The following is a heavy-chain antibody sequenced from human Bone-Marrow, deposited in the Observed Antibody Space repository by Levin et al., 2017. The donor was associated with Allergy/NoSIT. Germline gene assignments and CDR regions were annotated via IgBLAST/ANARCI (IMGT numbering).Heavy chain of an antibody. CDR3: ALHAPDTAGWYPRVRHFDF. J-gene: IGHJ4*02. Sequence: SETLSLTCTVSGDHISSSYWSWIRAPPGKGLEWIGNVYYSGSANYNPSLKSRVTISIDTSTNLLSLNLSSVTAADTALYYCALHAPDTAGWYPRVRHFDFWGQGALVTVSS. CDR2: VYYSGSA. D-gene: IGHD6-19*01. V-gene: IGHV4-59*08. CDR1: GDHISSSY.